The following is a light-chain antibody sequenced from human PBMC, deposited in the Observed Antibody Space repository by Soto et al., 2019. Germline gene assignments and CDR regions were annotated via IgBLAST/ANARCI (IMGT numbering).Light chain of an antibody. CDR1: XXXXXNY. J-gene: IGKJ1*01. CDR3: QQYGSLSWT. Sequence: PGERATLSXXXXXXXXXNYLAWYQQRPGQAPRLLIYGASTRATGIPDRFSGSGSGTDFTLTISRLEPEDFAVYYCQQYGSLSWTFGQGTKVEIK. CDR2: GAS. V-gene: IGKV3-20*01.